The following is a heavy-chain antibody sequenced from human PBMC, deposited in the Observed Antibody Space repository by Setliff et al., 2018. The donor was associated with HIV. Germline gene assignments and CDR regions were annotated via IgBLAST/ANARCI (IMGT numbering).Heavy chain of an antibody. CDR2: IYPGDSDS. Sequence: PGESLKISCKVSGYSSTKYWIGWVRQMPGKGLEWVGFIYPGDSDSRYSPSFRGQVTISADKSTTTAYLDWASLKASDTAMYYCVRYIGAAAGYIDHWGQGTLVTVSS. CDR3: VRYIGAAAGYIDH. D-gene: IGHD6-25*01. CDR1: GYSSTKYW. J-gene: IGHJ4*02. V-gene: IGHV5-51*01.